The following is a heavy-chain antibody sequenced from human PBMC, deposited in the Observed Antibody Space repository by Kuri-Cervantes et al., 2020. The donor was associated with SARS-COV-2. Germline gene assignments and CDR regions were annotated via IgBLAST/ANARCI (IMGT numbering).Heavy chain of an antibody. D-gene: IGHD6-13*01. CDR2: INHSGST. V-gene: IGHV4-34*01. J-gene: IGHJ1*01. CDR1: GGSFSGYY. Sequence: SETLSLTCAVDGGSFSGYYWSWIRQPPGRGLEWIGEINHSGSTNYNPSLKSRVTISVDTSKNQFSLKLSSVNAADTAVYYCASPPMEQLVEGGLEYFQHWGQGTLVTVSS. CDR3: ASPPMEQLVEGGLEYFQH.